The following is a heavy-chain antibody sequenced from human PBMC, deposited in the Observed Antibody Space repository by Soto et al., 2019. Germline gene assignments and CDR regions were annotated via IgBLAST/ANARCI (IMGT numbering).Heavy chain of an antibody. CDR3: ARGRLPLVHGSHCDY. CDR1: GGTFSSYA. CDR2: IIPIFGTA. J-gene: IGHJ4*02. Sequence: QVQLVQSGAEVKKPGSSVKVSCKASGGTFSSYAISWVRQAPGQVLEWMGGIIPIFGTANYAQKFQGRVTNTADKSPSTAYMELSSLRSENTAVYYCARGRLPLVHGSHCDYWGQGTLVTVSS. V-gene: IGHV1-69*06. D-gene: IGHD6-25*01.